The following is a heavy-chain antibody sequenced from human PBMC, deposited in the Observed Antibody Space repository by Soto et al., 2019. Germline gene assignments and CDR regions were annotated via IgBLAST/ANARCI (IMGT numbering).Heavy chain of an antibody. V-gene: IGHV5-10-1*01. CDR1: GYSFAGYW. D-gene: IGHD3-16*01. CDR3: FRGGVTSRTFDY. J-gene: IGHJ4*02. CDR2: IDPSGSQT. Sequence: GESLKISCKGSGYSFAGYWITWVRQKPGKGLEWMGRIDPSGSQTYYSPSSQGHVTISVDKSISTAYVQWSSLKASDSAIYYCFRGGVTSRTFDYWGQGTLVTVSS.